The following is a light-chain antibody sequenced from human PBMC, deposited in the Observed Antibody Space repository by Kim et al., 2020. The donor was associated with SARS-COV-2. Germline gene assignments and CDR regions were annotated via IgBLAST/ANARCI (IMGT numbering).Light chain of an antibody. V-gene: IGLV2-14*03. CDR2: DVS. CDR3: STYTSSATWL. J-gene: IGLJ3*02. CDR1: SGDIGAYDY. Sequence: GQSITIACTGTSGDIGAYDYVSWYQHHPGKAPKLVIYDVSRRPSGVSNRFSGSKSGNTASLTISGLQAGDEAGYYCSTYTSSATWLFGGGTKVTVL.